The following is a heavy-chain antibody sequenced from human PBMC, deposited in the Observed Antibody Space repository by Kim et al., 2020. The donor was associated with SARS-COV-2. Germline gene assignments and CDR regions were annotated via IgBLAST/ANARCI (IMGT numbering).Heavy chain of an antibody. Sequence: GGSLRLSCAASGFTFSDYYMSWIRQAPGKGLEWVSYISSSSYTNYADSVKGRFTISRDNAKNSLYLQMNSLRAEDTAVYYCARGGGYYYGSGSYYKSWFDPWGQGTLVTVSS. CDR2: ISSSSYT. J-gene: IGHJ5*02. CDR1: GFTFSDYY. CDR3: ARGGGYYYGSGSYYKSWFDP. V-gene: IGHV3-11*06. D-gene: IGHD3-10*01.